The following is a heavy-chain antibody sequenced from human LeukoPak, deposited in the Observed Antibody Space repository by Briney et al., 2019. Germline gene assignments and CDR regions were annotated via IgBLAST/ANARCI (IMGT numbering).Heavy chain of an antibody. Sequence: SETLSLTCTISGYSISSGHYWGWIRQPPGMGLEWIGIIYHSGSSYYNPSLKSRVTISVDTSKNQFSLKVSSVTAADTAVYYCARVYSGSSWDYYYYMDVWGKGTTVTVSS. CDR3: ARVYSGSSWDYYYYMDV. CDR1: GYSISSGHY. V-gene: IGHV4-38-2*02. CDR2: IYHSGSS. D-gene: IGHD1-26*01. J-gene: IGHJ6*03.